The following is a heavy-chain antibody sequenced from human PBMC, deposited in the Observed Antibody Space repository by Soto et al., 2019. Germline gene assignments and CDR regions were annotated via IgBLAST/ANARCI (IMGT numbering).Heavy chain of an antibody. Sequence: GGSLRLSCAASGFTFSSYSMNWVRQAPGKGLEWVSYISSSSSTIYYADSVKGRFTISRDNAKNPLYLQMNSLRDEDTAVYYCASSGDPFYYYGMDVWGQGTTVTVYS. CDR3: ASSGDPFYYYGMDV. J-gene: IGHJ6*02. CDR2: ISSSSSTI. D-gene: IGHD2-21*02. V-gene: IGHV3-48*02. CDR1: GFTFSSYS.